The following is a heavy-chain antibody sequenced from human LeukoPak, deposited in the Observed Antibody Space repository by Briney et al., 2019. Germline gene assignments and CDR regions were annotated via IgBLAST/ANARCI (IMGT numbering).Heavy chain of an antibody. Sequence: SGPALVKPTQTLTLTCTFSGFSLSTSGMCVSWIRQPPGKALEWLARIDWDDDKYYSTSLKTRLTISKDTSKNQVVLTMTNMDPVDPAPYFCARNYVAGPPPPYYFDYWGQGTLVTVSS. CDR1: GFSLSTSGMC. CDR2: IDWDDDK. V-gene: IGHV2-70*11. D-gene: IGHD2-15*01. CDR3: ARNYVAGPPPPYYFDY. J-gene: IGHJ4*02.